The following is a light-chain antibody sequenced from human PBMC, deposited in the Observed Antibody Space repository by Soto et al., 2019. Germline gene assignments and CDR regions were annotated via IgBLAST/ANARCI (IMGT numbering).Light chain of an antibody. CDR2: EVT. Sequence: QSVLTQPASVSGSPGQSIAISCTGSSSDVGIYNYVSWYQQHPGKVPKLIIYEVTNRPSGVSNRFSGSKSGNTASLTISGLQAEDEAEYYCSSYAGTNRVFGTGTKVTVL. J-gene: IGLJ1*01. V-gene: IGLV2-14*01. CDR3: SSYAGTNRV. CDR1: SSDVGIYNY.